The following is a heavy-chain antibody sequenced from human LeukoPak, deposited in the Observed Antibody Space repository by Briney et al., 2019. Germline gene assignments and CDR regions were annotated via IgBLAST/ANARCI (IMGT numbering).Heavy chain of an antibody. CDR2: ISAYNGNT. D-gene: IGHD3-22*01. Sequence: ASVKVSCKASGYTFTSYGVSWVRQAPGQGLEWMGWISAYNGNTNYAQKLQGRVTMTTDTSTSTAYMELRSLRSDDTAVYYCAGDDSSGYYGAFDIWGQGTMVTVSS. CDR3: AGDDSSGYYGAFDI. V-gene: IGHV1-18*01. CDR1: GYTFTSYG. J-gene: IGHJ3*02.